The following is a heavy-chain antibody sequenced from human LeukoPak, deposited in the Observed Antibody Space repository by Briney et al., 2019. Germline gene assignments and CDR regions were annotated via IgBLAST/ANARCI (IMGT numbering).Heavy chain of an antibody. CDR2: IYHSGST. CDR3: ARHRRRREYCSSTSCYSFFDY. D-gene: IGHD2-2*01. CDR1: GGSISGTSYY. V-gene: IGHV4-39*01. Sequence: SETLSLTCTVSGGSISGTSYYWGWIRQPPGKGLEWIGSIYHSGSTYYNPSLKSRVTISVDTSKNQFSLKLSSVTAADTAVYYCARHRRRREYCSSTSCYSFFDYWGQGTLVTVSS. J-gene: IGHJ4*02.